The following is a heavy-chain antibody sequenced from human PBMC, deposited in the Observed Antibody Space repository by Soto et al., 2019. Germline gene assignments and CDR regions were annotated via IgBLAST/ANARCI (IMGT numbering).Heavy chain of an antibody. CDR1: GFTFSNYG. D-gene: IGHD5-12*01. CDR2: ISHDGSNK. Sequence: QVQLVESGGGVVQPGRSLRLSCAASGFTFSNYGMHWVRRAPGKGLEWVTIISHDGSNKDYADSVKGRFTVSRDNSKNTLYLQMNSLSADDTAVYYCAKDNNKRWLRPSPAFDVGGQGTMVTVSS. CDR3: AKDNNKRWLRPSPAFDV. V-gene: IGHV3-30*18. J-gene: IGHJ3*01.